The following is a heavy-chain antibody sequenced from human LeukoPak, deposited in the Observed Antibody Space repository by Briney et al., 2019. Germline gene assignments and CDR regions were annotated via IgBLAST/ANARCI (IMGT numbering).Heavy chain of an antibody. CDR3: AIRGTTMEKEGFDY. V-gene: IGHV3-23*01. CDR2: VSGSGGST. CDR1: GFTFSSYA. D-gene: IGHD5-18*01. J-gene: IGHJ4*02. Sequence: PGGSLRLSCAASGFTFSSYAMSWVRQAPGKGLEWVSAVSGSGGSTYYADSVKGRFTISRDNSKNTLYLQMNSLRAEDTAVYYCAIRGTTMEKEGFDYWGQGTLVTVSS.